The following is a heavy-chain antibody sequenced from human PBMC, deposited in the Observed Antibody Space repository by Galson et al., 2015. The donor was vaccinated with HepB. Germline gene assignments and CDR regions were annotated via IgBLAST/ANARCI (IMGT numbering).Heavy chain of an antibody. CDR1: GGSISSSSYY. Sequence: TLSLTCTVSGGSISSSSYYWGWIRQPPGKGLEWIGSIYYSGSTYYNPSLKSRVTISVDTSKNQFSLKLSSVTAADTAVYYCTDYAVGEYYGMDVWGQGTTVTVSS. J-gene: IGHJ6*02. D-gene: IGHD4-17*01. CDR3: TDYAVGEYYGMDV. CDR2: IYYSGST. V-gene: IGHV4-39*01.